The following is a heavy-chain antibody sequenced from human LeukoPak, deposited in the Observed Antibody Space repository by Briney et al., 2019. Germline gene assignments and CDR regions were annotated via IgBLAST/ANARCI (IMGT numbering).Heavy chain of an antibody. CDR1: GFTVSSNS. Sequence: GGSLRLSCTVSGFTVSSNSMSWVRQAPGKGLEWVAFIRYDGSNKYYADSVKGRFTISRDNSKNTLYLQVNSLRAEDTAVYYCARVSGSYYYYMDVWGKGTTVTISS. J-gene: IGHJ6*03. V-gene: IGHV3-30*02. CDR3: ARVSGSYYYYMDV. D-gene: IGHD1-1*01. CDR2: IRYDGSNK.